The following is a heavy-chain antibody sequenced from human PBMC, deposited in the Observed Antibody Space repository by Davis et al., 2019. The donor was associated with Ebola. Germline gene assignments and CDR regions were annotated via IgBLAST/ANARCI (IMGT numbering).Heavy chain of an antibody. J-gene: IGHJ3*02. CDR3: AKDTYMGIVELGAFDI. D-gene: IGHD1-1*01. V-gene: IGHV3-23*01. CDR2: ISGSGGST. CDR1: GFTFSNAW. Sequence: GESLKISCAASGFTFSNAWMNWVRQAPGKGLEWVSAISGSGGSTYYADSVKGRFTISRDNSKNTLYLQMNSLRAEDTAVYYCAKDTYMGIVELGAFDIWGQGTMVTVSS.